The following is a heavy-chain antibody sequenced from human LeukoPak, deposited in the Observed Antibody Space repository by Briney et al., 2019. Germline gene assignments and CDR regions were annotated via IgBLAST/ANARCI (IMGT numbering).Heavy chain of an antibody. Sequence: GGSLRLSCAASGFTFSSYSMNWVRQAPGKGLEWVSSISSSSSYIYYADSVKGRFTISRDNAKNSLYLQMNSLRAEDTAAYYCARDKDSGSYQVNWFDPWGQGTLVTVSS. CDR2: ISSSSSYI. D-gene: IGHD1-26*01. CDR1: GFTFSSYS. V-gene: IGHV3-21*01. J-gene: IGHJ5*02. CDR3: ARDKDSGSYQVNWFDP.